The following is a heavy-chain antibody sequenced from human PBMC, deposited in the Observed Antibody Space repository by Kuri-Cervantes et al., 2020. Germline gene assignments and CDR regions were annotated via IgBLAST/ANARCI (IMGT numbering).Heavy chain of an antibody. Sequence: SVKVSCKASGGTFSSYSISWVRQAPGQGLEWMGGIIPIFGTANYAQKFQGRVTITADESTRTAYMELSSLRSEDTAVYYCASLLVSPLAYGDYGDYYGMDVWGQGTTVTVSS. V-gene: IGHV1-69*13. J-gene: IGHJ6*02. CDR3: ASLLVSPLAYGDYGDYYGMDV. CDR1: GGTFSSYS. CDR2: IIPIFGTA. D-gene: IGHD4-17*01.